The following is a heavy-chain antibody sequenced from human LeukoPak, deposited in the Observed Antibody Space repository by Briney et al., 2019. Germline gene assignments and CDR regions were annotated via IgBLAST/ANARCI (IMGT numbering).Heavy chain of an antibody. CDR3: AKVIEDIVVVAAAPADY. V-gene: IGHV3-30*04. CDR2: ISYDGSNK. CDR1: GFTFSSYA. Sequence: GGSLRLSCAASGFTFSSYAMHWVRQAPGKGLEWVALISYDGSNKYHADSVKGRFTISRDNSKNTLYLHMISLRAEDTAVYYCAKVIEDIVVVAAAPADYWGQGTLVTVSS. J-gene: IGHJ4*02. D-gene: IGHD2-15*01.